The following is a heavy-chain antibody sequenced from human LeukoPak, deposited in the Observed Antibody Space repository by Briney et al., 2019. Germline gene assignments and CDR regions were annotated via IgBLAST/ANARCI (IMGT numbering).Heavy chain of an antibody. CDR2: INHSGST. Sequence: SETLSLTCAVYGGSFSGYYWSWIRQPPGKGLEWIGEINHSGSTNYNPSLKSRVTMSIDTSKNQFSLKLSSVTAADTAVYYCARHELNQNGSRGYYFDYWGQGTLVTDSS. J-gene: IGHJ4*02. CDR1: GGSFSGYY. V-gene: IGHV4-34*01. D-gene: IGHD1-26*01. CDR3: ARHELNQNGSRGYYFDY.